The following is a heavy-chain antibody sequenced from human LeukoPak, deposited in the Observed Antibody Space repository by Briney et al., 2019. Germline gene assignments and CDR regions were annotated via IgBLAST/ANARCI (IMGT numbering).Heavy chain of an antibody. CDR2: IYTTGST. CDR1: GGSISSGSYY. Sequence: SETLSLTCTVSGGSISSGSYYWSWIRQPAGKGLGCIGRIYTTGSTNYNPSLKSRVTISVDTSKNQFSLKLSSVTAADTAVYYCARGAASGNFDYWGQGTLVTVSS. CDR3: ARGAASGNFDY. V-gene: IGHV4-61*02. D-gene: IGHD1-26*01. J-gene: IGHJ4*02.